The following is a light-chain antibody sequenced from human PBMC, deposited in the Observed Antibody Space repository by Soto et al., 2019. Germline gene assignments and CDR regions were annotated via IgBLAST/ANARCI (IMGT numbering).Light chain of an antibody. V-gene: IGLV2-8*01. CDR3: SSYAGSNNFV. J-gene: IGLJ1*01. CDR2: EVN. CDR1: SSDVGGYNY. Sequence: QSVLTQPPSASGSPGQSVAISCTGTSSDVGGYNYVSWYQQHPGKAPKLMIYEVNKRPSGVPDRFSGSKSGNTASLTVSGLQAEDEAHYYCSSYAGSNNFVFGTGTKVTVL.